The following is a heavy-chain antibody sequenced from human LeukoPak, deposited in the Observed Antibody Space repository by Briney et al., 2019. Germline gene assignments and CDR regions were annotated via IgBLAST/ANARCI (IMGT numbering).Heavy chain of an antibody. J-gene: IGHJ3*02. CDR1: GFTFSSYS. CDR2: ISSSSSYI. V-gene: IGHV3-21*01. CDR3: ARAFGVVTQDAFDI. Sequence: GGSLRLSCAASGFTFSSYSMNWVRQAPGKGLEWVSSISSSSSYIYYADSVKGRFTISRDNAKNSLYLQMNSLRAEDTAVYYCARAFGVVTQDAFDIWGQGTMVTVSS. D-gene: IGHD3-3*01.